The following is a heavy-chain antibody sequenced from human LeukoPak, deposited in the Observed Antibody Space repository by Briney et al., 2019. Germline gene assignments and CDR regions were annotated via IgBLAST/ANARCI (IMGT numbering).Heavy chain of an antibody. D-gene: IGHD3-10*01. J-gene: IGHJ4*02. Sequence: GASVKVSCEASGGTFSSYAISWVRQAPGQGREWMGGIIPIFGTTDYAQKFRGRVTITADESTSTAYMELSSLRSEDTAVYYCARGMVRGVIITSEIYFDYWGQGTLVTVSS. CDR1: GGTFSSYA. V-gene: IGHV1-69*13. CDR2: IIPIFGTT. CDR3: ARGMVRGVIITSEIYFDY.